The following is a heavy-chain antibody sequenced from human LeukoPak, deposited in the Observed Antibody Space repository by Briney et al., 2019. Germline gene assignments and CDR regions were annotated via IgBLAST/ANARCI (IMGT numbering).Heavy chain of an antibody. Sequence: GESLKISCKGSGYRFTSYWIGGVRQMPGKGLEWMGWMNPNSGATNNAQKFQGRVTLSRDTSISTAYMELSKLRSDDTAVYYCARSGITTIPNFDYWGQGTLVTVSS. V-gene: IGHV1-2*02. CDR3: ARSGITTIPNFDY. CDR1: GYRFTSYW. CDR2: MNPNSGAT. J-gene: IGHJ4*02. D-gene: IGHD5-12*01.